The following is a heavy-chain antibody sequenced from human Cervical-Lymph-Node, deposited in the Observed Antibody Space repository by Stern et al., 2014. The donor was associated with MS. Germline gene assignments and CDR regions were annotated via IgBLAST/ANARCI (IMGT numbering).Heavy chain of an antibody. J-gene: IGHJ4*02. D-gene: IGHD2-8*02. V-gene: IGHV4-39*01. Sequence: QVQLQESGPGLVKPSETLSLTCAVSGDSISSYTHYWAWIRQPPGKGLEWIGSVYYSWAPFYTPSLKSPVTIPVHTPKIPFPLGLNSVTAADTAVYYCAKHACTGAACPFDLWGQGTLVTVSS. CDR2: VYYSWAP. CDR1: GDSISSYTHY. CDR3: AKHACTGAACPFDL.